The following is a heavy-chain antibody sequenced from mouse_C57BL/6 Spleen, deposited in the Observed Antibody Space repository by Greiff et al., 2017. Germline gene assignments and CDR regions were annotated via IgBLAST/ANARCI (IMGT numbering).Heavy chain of an antibody. D-gene: IGHD2-12*01. CDR2: IDPETGGT. Sequence: LVESGAELVRPGASVTLSCKASGYTFTDYEMHWVKQTPVHGLEWIGAIDPETGGTAYNQKFKGKAILTADKSSSTAYMELRSLTSEDSAVYYCTSDDVEDYWGQGTTLTVSS. CDR1: GYTFTDYE. J-gene: IGHJ2*01. V-gene: IGHV1-15*01. CDR3: TSDDVEDY.